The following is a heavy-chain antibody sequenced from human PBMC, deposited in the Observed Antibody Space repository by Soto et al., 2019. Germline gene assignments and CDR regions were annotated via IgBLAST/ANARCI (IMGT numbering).Heavy chain of an antibody. CDR2: IIPILGIA. D-gene: IGHD3-3*01. V-gene: IGHV1-69*02. J-gene: IGHJ5*02. Sequence: SVKVSCKASGGTFSSYTISWVRQAPGQGLEWMGRIIPILGIANYAQKFQGRVTITADKSTSTAYMELSSLRSEDTAVYYCARGLRTLRFLEWLPNWFDPWGQGTLVTVSS. CDR3: ARGLRTLRFLEWLPNWFDP. CDR1: GGTFSSYT.